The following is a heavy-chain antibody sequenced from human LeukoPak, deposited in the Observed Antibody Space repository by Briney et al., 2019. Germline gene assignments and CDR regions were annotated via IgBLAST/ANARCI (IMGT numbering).Heavy chain of an antibody. J-gene: IGHJ4*02. Sequence: PGGSLRLSCAASGFTVSSNYMSWVRQAPGKGLEWVSVIYSGGSTYYADSVKDRFTISRDNSKNTLYLQMNSLRAEDTAVYYCARAIVAMIGASDYWGQGTLVTVSS. CDR3: ARAIVAMIGASDY. D-gene: IGHD5-12*01. CDR2: IYSGGST. CDR1: GFTVSSNY. V-gene: IGHV3-53*01.